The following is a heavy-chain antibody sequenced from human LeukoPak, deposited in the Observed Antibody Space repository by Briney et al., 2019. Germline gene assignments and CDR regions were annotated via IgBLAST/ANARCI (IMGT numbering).Heavy chain of an antibody. D-gene: IGHD2-21*01. CDR2: IYSGGST. V-gene: IGHV3-66*01. J-gene: IGHJ3*02. Sequence: GGSLRLSCAASGFTFSNFGMHWVRQAPGKGLEWVSVIYSGGSTYYADSVKGRFTISRDNSKNTLYLQMNSLRAEDTAVYYCARDCGGPEDAFDIWGQGTMVTVSS. CDR3: ARDCGGPEDAFDI. CDR1: GFTFSNFG.